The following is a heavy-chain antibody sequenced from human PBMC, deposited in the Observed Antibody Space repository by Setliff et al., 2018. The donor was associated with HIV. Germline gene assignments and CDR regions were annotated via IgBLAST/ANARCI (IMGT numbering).Heavy chain of an antibody. CDR1: GYSITSGYY. J-gene: IGHJ5*02. CDR2: FFHSGNT. Sequence: SETLSLTCAVSGYSITSGYYWGWIRQPPGKGLEWIGSFFHSGNTYYNPSLKTRVTMSVDTSKNQFSLRLSSVTTADTATDYCATMEGDHNIPDWVDPWGQGTLVTVSS. CDR3: ATMEGDHNIPDWVDP. V-gene: IGHV4-38-2*01. D-gene: IGHD2-21*01.